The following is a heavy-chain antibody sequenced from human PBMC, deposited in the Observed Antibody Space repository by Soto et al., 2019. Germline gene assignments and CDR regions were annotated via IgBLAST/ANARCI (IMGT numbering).Heavy chain of an antibody. Sequence: AGGSLRLSCAASGFTFSSYSMNWVRQAPGKGLEWVSSISSSSSYIYYADSVKGRFTISRDNAKNSLYLQMNSLRAEDTAVYYCARDFRRDGYTLDCWGQGTLVTVSS. J-gene: IGHJ4*02. V-gene: IGHV3-21*01. CDR2: ISSSSSYI. CDR1: GFTFSSYS. D-gene: IGHD5-12*01. CDR3: ARDFRRDGYTLDC.